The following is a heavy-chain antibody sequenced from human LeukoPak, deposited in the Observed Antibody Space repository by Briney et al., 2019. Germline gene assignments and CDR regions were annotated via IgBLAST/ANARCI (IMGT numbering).Heavy chain of an antibody. CDR1: GYTFTGYY. CDR3: ARDVSYYDSGYYYDY. J-gene: IGHJ4*02. Sequence: ASVKVSCKASGYTFTGYYINWVRQAPGQGLEWMGRINPNSGGTSYAQKFQGRVTMTRDTSINTAYMELSRLRSDDTAVYYCARDVSYYDSGYYYDYWGQGTLVTVSS. D-gene: IGHD3-22*01. CDR2: INPNSGGT. V-gene: IGHV1-2*06.